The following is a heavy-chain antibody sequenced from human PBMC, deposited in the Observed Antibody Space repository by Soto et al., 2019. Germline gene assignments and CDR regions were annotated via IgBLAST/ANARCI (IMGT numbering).Heavy chain of an antibody. CDR2: IIPLFGIA. V-gene: IGHV1-69*01. CDR3: ARSMRPARPEYYYYGFDV. D-gene: IGHD6-6*01. J-gene: IGHJ6*02. Sequence: QVRLVQSGTEVKEPGSSVKVSCEASGGTFTSHAFSWVRQAPGQGLEWMGGIIPLFGIANYAQKFQGRVTFTADESTTTGSMEVSSLRSEDTAVYYCARSMRPARPEYYYYGFDVWGQGTTVTVSS. CDR1: GGTFTSHA.